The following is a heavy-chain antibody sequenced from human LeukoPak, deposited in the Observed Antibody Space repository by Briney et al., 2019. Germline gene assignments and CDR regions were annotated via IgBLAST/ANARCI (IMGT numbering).Heavy chain of an antibody. CDR2: ISGDGGST. V-gene: IGHV3-43*02. D-gene: IGHD6-13*01. J-gene: IGHJ3*02. Sequence: GGSLRLSCAASGFTFDDYAMHWVRQAPGKGLEWVSLISGDGGSTYYADSVKGRFTISRDNSKDSLYLQMNSLRTEHTAFYYCAKVGSSWYYAFDIWGQGTMVTVSS. CDR1: GFTFDDYA. CDR3: AKVGSSWYYAFDI.